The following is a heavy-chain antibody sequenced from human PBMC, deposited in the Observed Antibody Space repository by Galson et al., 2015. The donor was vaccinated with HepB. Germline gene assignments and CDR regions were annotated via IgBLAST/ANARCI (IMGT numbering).Heavy chain of an antibody. Sequence: SVKVSCKASGGTFTSYAINWVRQAPGQGLEWMGGIIPIFGTANYAQKFQGRVTITADESTSTAYMELSSLRSEDTAVYYCASGLGGVVPAVSYGMDVWGQGTTVTVSS. CDR2: IIPIFGTA. V-gene: IGHV1-69*13. CDR3: ASGLGGVVPAVSYGMDV. D-gene: IGHD2-2*01. CDR1: GGTFTSYA. J-gene: IGHJ6*02.